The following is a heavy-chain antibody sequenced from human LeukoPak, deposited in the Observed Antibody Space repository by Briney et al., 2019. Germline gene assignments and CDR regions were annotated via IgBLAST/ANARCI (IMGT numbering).Heavy chain of an antibody. Sequence: GRSLRLSCAASGFTFCSYAMHWVRQAPGKGLEWVAVISYDGSNKYYADSVKGRFTISRDNSKNTLYLQMNSLRAEDTAVYYCARDHIVATIALDYWGQGTLVTVSS. CDR2: ISYDGSNK. CDR1: GFTFCSYA. V-gene: IGHV3-30*04. CDR3: ARDHIVATIALDY. D-gene: IGHD5-12*01. J-gene: IGHJ4*02.